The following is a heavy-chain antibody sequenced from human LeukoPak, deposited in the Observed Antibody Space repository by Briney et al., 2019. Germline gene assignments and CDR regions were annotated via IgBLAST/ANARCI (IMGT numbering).Heavy chain of an antibody. Sequence: GGSLRLSYAASGFTFSSYAMSWVRHAPGEELEWVSAISDSGGTTYYADSVKGRFTISRDNTKNTLYLQMNSLRAEDTAVYYCARTYSSFDYWGQGTLVTVSS. J-gene: IGHJ4*02. CDR2: ISDSGGTT. CDR3: ARTYSSFDY. CDR1: GFTFSSYA. V-gene: IGHV3-23*01. D-gene: IGHD6-19*01.